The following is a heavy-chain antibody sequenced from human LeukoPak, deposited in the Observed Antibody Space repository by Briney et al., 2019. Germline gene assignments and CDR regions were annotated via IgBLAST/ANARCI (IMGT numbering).Heavy chain of an antibody. CDR3: ARGTRGLYDSSGYYSY. CDR1: GYTFTSYG. J-gene: IGHJ4*02. D-gene: IGHD3-22*01. Sequence: ASVKVSCKASGYTFTSYGISWVRQAPGQGLEWMGWISAYNGNTNYAQKLQGRVTMTTDTSTSTAYMELRSLRSDDTAVYYCARGTRGLYDSSGYYSYWGQGTLVTVSS. V-gene: IGHV1-18*01. CDR2: ISAYNGNT.